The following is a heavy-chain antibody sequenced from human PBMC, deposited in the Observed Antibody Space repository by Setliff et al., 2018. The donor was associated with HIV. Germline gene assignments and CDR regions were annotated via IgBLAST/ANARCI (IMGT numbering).Heavy chain of an antibody. CDR2: ISTNSSYT. J-gene: IGHJ3*02. D-gene: IGHD2-21*01. CDR1: GFIFSNYG. Sequence: PGESLKISCAVSGFIFSNYGMNWVRQAPGKGLEWVSSISTNSSYTYYADSVKGRFTITRDNAKNSLYLQMNSLRPEDTAIYNCARDYSPPWVTGDDAFDIWGQGAVVTVSS. V-gene: IGHV3-21*01. CDR3: ARDYSPPWVTGDDAFDI.